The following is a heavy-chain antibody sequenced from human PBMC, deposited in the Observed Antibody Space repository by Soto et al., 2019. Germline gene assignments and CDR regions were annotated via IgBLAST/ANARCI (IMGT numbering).Heavy chain of an antibody. D-gene: IGHD2-2*01. V-gene: IGHV4-59*01. CDR3: AGSAALGPPYYFDC. CDR1: GGSISSYY. J-gene: IGHJ4*02. CDR2: IYYSGST. Sequence: SETLSLTCPVSGGSISSYYWSWIRQPPGKGLEWIGYIYYSGSTIYNPSLRSRVTISVDTSKNQFSLKLSSVTAADTAVYYCAGSAALGPPYYFDCWGQGTLVTVSS.